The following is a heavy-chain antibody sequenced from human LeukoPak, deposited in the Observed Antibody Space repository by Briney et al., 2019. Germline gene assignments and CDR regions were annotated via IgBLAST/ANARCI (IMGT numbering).Heavy chain of an antibody. Sequence: GASVKVSCKASGYTFTSYDINWVRQATGQGLEWMGWMNPNSGNTGYAQKFQGRVTMTRNTSISTAYMEPSSLRSEDAAVYYCARGLRVGATREYGYWGQGTLVTVSS. V-gene: IGHV1-8*01. CDR2: MNPNSGNT. D-gene: IGHD1-26*01. CDR3: ARGLRVGATREYGY. J-gene: IGHJ4*02. CDR1: GYTFTSYD.